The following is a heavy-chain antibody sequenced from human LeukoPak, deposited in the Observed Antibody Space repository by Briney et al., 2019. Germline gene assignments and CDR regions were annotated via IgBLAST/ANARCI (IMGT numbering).Heavy chain of an antibody. CDR2: IYTSGST. V-gene: IGHV4-4*07. CDR3: ARDRYYDFWSGYPTRWYFDY. Sequence: PSETLSLTCTVSGGSISSYYWGWIRQPAGKGLEWIGRIYTSGSTNYNPSLKSRVTMSVDTSKNQFSLKLSSVTAADTAVYYCARDRYYDFWSGYPTRWYFDYWGQGTLVTVSS. CDR1: GGSISSYY. J-gene: IGHJ4*02. D-gene: IGHD3-3*01.